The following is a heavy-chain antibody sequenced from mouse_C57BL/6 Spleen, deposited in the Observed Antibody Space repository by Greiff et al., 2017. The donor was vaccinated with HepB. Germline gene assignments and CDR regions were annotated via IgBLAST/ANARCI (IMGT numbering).Heavy chain of an antibody. CDR1: GYSITSGYY. D-gene: IGHD3-2*02. V-gene: IGHV3-6*01. Sequence: EVQLQESGPGLVKPSQSLSLTCSVTGYSITSGYYWNWIRQFPGNKLEWMGYISYDGSNNYNPSLKNRISITRDTSKNQFFLKLNSVTTEDTATYYCATFRQLRPHYYAMDYWGQGTSVTVSS. CDR2: ISYDGSN. CDR3: ATFRQLRPHYYAMDY. J-gene: IGHJ4*01.